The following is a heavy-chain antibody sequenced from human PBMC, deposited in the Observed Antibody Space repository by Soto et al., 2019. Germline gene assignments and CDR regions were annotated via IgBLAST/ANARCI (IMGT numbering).Heavy chain of an antibody. Sequence: GGSLRLSCAASGFTFSSYGMHWVRQAPGKGLEWVAVISYDGSNKYYADSVKGRFTISRDNSKNTLYLQMNSLRAEDTAVYYCAKGGYYGSGESPGLDPWGQGTLVTVSS. CDR3: AKGGYYGSGESPGLDP. D-gene: IGHD3-10*01. CDR1: GFTFSSYG. CDR2: ISYDGSNK. V-gene: IGHV3-30*18. J-gene: IGHJ5*02.